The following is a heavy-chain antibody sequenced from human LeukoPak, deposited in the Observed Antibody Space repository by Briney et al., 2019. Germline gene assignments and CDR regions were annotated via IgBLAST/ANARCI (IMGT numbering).Heavy chain of an antibody. CDR1: GFTFSSYG. J-gene: IGHJ4*02. D-gene: IGHD3-10*01. V-gene: IGHV3-33*01. Sequence: PGGSLRLYCAASGFTFSSYGMHWVRQAPGKGLEWAAVIWYDGSNKYYADSVKGRFTISRDNSKNTLYLQMNSLRAEDTAVYYCARDRDYYGSNPYFDYWGQGTLVTVSS. CDR3: ARDRDYYGSNPYFDY. CDR2: IWYDGSNK.